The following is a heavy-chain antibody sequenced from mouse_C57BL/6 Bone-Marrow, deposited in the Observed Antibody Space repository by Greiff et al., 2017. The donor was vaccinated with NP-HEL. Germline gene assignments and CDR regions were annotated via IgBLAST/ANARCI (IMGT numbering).Heavy chain of an antibody. CDR2: IYPGDGDT. Sequence: QVQLQQSGPELVKPGASVKISCKASGYAFSSSWMNWVKQRPGKGLEWIGRIYPGDGDTNYNGKFKGKATLTADKSSSTAYMQLSSLTSEDSAVYFCARCLYYGNFYAMDYGGQGTSVTVSS. CDR1: GYAFSSSW. V-gene: IGHV1-82*01. D-gene: IGHD2-1*01. CDR3: ARCLYYGNFYAMDY. J-gene: IGHJ4*01.